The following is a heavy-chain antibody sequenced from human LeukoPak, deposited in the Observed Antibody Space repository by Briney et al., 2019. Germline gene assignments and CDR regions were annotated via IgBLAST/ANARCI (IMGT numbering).Heavy chain of an antibody. V-gene: IGHV1-8*01. CDR3: ARGGTLVRGVTLLSGMDV. CDR2: MNPNSGNT. J-gene: IGHJ6*02. CDR1: GYSFSNYD. Sequence: ASVKVSCKTSGYSFSNYDINWVRQATGQGLEWMAWMNPNSGNTGIYEQNFQGRITMTRDTSISTAYMKLSSLTSEDTAVYYCARGGTLVRGVTLLSGMDVWGQGTTVTVS. D-gene: IGHD3-10*01.